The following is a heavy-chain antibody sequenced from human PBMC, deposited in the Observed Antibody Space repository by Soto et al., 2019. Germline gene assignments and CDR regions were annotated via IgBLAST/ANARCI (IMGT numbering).Heavy chain of an antibody. CDR1: GGYFNDNY. J-gene: IGHJ5*02. CDR2: ISRSGTT. D-gene: IGHD3-10*01. CDR3: ATSLWFGTQVEL. V-gene: IGHV4-34*01. Sequence: QVQLQQWGAGLLKPSETLSLSCAVYGGYFNDNYYTWFRQPPGKGLEWIGEISRSGTTKYIPSLKSSASISIDTSKTQVSLKVTSVTAADTAVYYCATSLWFGTQVELWGQGALVTVSS.